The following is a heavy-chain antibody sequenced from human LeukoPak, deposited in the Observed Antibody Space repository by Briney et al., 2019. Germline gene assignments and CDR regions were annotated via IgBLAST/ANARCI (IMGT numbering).Heavy chain of an antibody. Sequence: AETLSLTCTVSGGSISSYYWSWIRQPPGKGLEWIGYIYYSGSTNYNPSLKSRVTISVDTSKNQFSLKLSSVTAADTAVYYCARGGYSNGSFDYWGQGTLVTVSS. D-gene: IGHD5-18*01. CDR3: ARGGYSNGSFDY. CDR2: IYYSGST. J-gene: IGHJ4*02. CDR1: GGSISSYY. V-gene: IGHV4-59*01.